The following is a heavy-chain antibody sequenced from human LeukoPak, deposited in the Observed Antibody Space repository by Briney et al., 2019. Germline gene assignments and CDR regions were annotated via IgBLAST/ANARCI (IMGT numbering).Heavy chain of an antibody. CDR1: GGSMSSYF. D-gene: IGHD5-18*01. CDR3: AREGRYRYGYNEYHLYMDI. V-gene: IGHV4-59*12. J-gene: IGHJ6*03. CDR2: IYHSGST. Sequence: SETLSLTCTVSGGSMSSYFWSWIRQPPGKGLEWIGYIYHSGSTFYNPSLKSRVTISLDTSKNQFSLKLSSVTAAETAVYYCAREGRYRYGYNEYHLYMDIWGKGTTVTVSS.